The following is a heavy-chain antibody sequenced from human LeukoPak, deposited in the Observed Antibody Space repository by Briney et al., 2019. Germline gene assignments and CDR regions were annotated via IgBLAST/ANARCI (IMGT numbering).Heavy chain of an antibody. D-gene: IGHD6-6*01. V-gene: IGHV4-59*01. CDR3: ATRYSSSPLRGYYYYYMDV. CDR1: GGSISRYY. Sequence: SETLSLTCTVSGGSISRYYWSWIRQPPGKGLEWIGYIYYSGSTNYNPSLKSRVTISVDTSKNQFSLKLSSVTAADTAVYYCATRYSSSPLRGYYYYYMDVWGKGTTVTVSS. J-gene: IGHJ6*03. CDR2: IYYSGST.